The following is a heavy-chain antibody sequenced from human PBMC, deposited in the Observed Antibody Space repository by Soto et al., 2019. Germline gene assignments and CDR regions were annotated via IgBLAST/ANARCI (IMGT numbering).Heavy chain of an antibody. CDR3: ARDYGSGRFQYKWYPGMNV. D-gene: IGHD3-10*01. Sequence: PVGSLRLSCAASGFTFKSHWMSWVRQPPGKGLEWVANIKQDGSEKYYVDSLKGRFTISRDNAENFLYLQMNSLRGEDTAVYYCARDYGSGRFQYKWYPGMNVWGQGTTVTVSS. CDR1: GFTFKSHW. V-gene: IGHV3-7*01. CDR2: IKQDGSEK. J-gene: IGHJ6*02.